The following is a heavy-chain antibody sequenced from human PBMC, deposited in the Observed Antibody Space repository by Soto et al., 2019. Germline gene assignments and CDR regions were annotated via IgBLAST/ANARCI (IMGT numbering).Heavy chain of an antibody. V-gene: IGHV4-39*07. D-gene: IGHD2-15*01. CDR1: GGSISSGGYY. Sequence: SETLSLTCTVSGGSISSGGYYWSWIRQPPGKGLEWIGEINHSGSTNYNPSLKSRVTISVDTSKNQFSLKLSSVTAADTAVYYCARAGGDCSGGSCYLFTSHYYMDVWGKGTTVTVSS. CDR2: INHSGST. J-gene: IGHJ6*03. CDR3: ARAGGDCSGGSCYLFTSHYYMDV.